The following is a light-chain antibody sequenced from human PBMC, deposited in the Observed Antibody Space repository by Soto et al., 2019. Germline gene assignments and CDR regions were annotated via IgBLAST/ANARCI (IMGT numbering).Light chain of an antibody. CDR1: SSDVGGYNY. CDR3: TSFTSSTTYV. Sequence: QSALTQPASVSGSPGQSITISCTGTSSDVGGYNYVYWYQHHPGKAPKLIISEVSNRPSGVSDRFSGSKSGNTASLTISGLQPEDEADYYCTSFTSSTTYVFGPGTKVTVL. J-gene: IGLJ1*01. CDR2: EVS. V-gene: IGLV2-14*01.